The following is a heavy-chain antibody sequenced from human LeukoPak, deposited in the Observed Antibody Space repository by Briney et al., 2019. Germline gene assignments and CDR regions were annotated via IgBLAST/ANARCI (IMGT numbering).Heavy chain of an antibody. J-gene: IGHJ4*02. CDR3: AQYSSSLTRFDY. Sequence: GGSLRLSCAASGFTFSSYWMSWVRQAPGKGLEWVGFIRSKAYGGTTEYAASVKGRFTISRDDSKSIAYLQMNSLRAEDTAVYYCAQYSSSLTRFDYWGQGTLVTVSS. CDR1: GFTFSSYW. D-gene: IGHD6-13*01. V-gene: IGHV3-71*01. CDR2: IRSKAYGGTT.